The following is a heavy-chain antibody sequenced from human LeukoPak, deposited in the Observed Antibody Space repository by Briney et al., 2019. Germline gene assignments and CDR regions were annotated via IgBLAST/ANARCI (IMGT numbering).Heavy chain of an antibody. Sequence: PGGSLRLSCAASGFIFSSYPMSWVRQAPGKGLEWVSAISGTAENTYYADSVKGRFSISRDNSRNTVHLQMNSLRSEDTAVYYCARGYDYGEGGDAFDIWGQGTMVTVSS. J-gene: IGHJ3*02. V-gene: IGHV3-23*01. CDR3: ARGYDYGEGGDAFDI. D-gene: IGHD4-17*01. CDR1: GFIFSSYP. CDR2: ISGTAENT.